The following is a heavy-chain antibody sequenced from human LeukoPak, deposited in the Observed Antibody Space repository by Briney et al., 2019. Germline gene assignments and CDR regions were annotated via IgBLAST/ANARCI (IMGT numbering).Heavy chain of an antibody. V-gene: IGHV3-7*03. D-gene: IGHD3-16*01. Sequence: GGSLRLSCAASGFTFSSYWMSWVRQAPGKGLEWVTSIKRDGSQKYYVDSVKGRFTISRDNAKNSLYLQMNSLRAEDTAVYYCARAPFDPQFGPSYYFDYWGQGTLVTVSS. CDR3: ARAPFDPQFGPSYYFDY. J-gene: IGHJ4*02. CDR1: GFTFSSYW. CDR2: IKRDGSQK.